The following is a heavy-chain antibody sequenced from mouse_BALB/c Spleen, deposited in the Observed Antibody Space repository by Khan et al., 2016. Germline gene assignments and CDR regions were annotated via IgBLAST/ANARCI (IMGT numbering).Heavy chain of an antibody. D-gene: IGHD2-2*01. CDR3: ARGYGYDWFAY. V-gene: IGHV3-6*02. Sequence: EVQLQESGPGLVKPSQSLSLTCSVTGYSITSGYYWNWNRQFPGNKLEWMGYISYDGSNNYNPSLKNRISITRDTSKNQSFLKLNSVTTEDTATYYCARGYGYDWFAYWGQGTLVTVSA. CDR1: GYSITSGYY. J-gene: IGHJ3*01. CDR2: ISYDGSN.